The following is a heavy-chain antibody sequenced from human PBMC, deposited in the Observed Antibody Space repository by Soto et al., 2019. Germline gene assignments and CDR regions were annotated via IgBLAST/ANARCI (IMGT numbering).Heavy chain of an antibody. D-gene: IGHD5-18*01. CDR2: ISYDGSNK. Sequence: GESLKISCAASGFTFSSYAMHWVRQAPGKGLEWVAVISYDGSNKYYADSVKGRFTISRYNSKNTLYLQMNSLRAEDTAVYYCARQLTHFDYWGQGTLVTVSS. J-gene: IGHJ4*02. CDR3: ARQLTHFDY. CDR1: GFTFSSYA. V-gene: IGHV3-30*04.